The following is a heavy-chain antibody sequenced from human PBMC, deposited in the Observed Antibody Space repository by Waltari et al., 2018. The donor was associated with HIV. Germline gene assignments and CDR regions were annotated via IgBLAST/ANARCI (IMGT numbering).Heavy chain of an antibody. CDR1: GGTFSSYA. CDR2: IIPIFGTA. Sequence: QVQLVQSGAEVKKPGSSVKVSCKASGGTFSSYAISWVRRAPGQGLEWMGGIIPIFGTANYAQKFQGRVTITADESTSTAYMELSSLRSEDTAVYYCARGGVDSSGYYGGWFDPWGQGTLVTVSS. J-gene: IGHJ5*02. V-gene: IGHV1-69*01. CDR3: ARGGVDSSGYYGGWFDP. D-gene: IGHD3-22*01.